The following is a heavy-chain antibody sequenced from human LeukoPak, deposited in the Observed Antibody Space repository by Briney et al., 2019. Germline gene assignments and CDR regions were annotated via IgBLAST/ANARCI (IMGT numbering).Heavy chain of an antibody. J-gene: IGHJ5*02. D-gene: IGHD2-2*03. V-gene: IGHV3-20*01. Sequence: GGSLRLSCAASGFTFDDYGMSWVRQAPGKGLEWVSGINWNGGSTGYADSVKGRFTISRDNAKNSLYLQMNSLRAEDTALYHCARDIGYCSSTSCPNWFDPWGQGTLVTVSS. CDR3: ARDIGYCSSTSCPNWFDP. CDR1: GFTFDDYG. CDR2: INWNGGST.